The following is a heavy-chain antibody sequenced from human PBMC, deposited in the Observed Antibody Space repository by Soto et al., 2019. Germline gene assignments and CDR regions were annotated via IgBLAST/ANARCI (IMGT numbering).Heavy chain of an antibody. D-gene: IGHD6-19*01. CDR3: AKDDRWLVPTYFDY. CDR1: GFRFSNCA. CDR2: VSGSGDRT. V-gene: IGHV3-23*01. J-gene: IGHJ4*02. Sequence: ESGGGLVQPGGSLRISCAASGFRFSNCAMNWVRQAPGKGLEWVSVVSGSGDRTEYADSVKGRFTISRDNSKNTVYLQMNSLRAEDTAVYFCAKDDRWLVPTYFDYWGQGTLVTVSS.